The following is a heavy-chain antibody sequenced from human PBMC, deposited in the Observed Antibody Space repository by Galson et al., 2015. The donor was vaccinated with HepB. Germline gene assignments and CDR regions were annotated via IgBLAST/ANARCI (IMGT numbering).Heavy chain of an antibody. V-gene: IGHV3-30-3*01. J-gene: IGHJ4*02. CDR1: GFTFSSYA. D-gene: IGHD5-24*01. CDR3: AREGWRY. Sequence: SLRLSCAASGFTFSSYAMHWVRQAPGKGLEWVAVISYDGSNKYYADSVKGRFTISRDNSKNTLYLQMNSLRAEDTAVYYCAREGWRYWGQGTLVTVSS. CDR2: ISYDGSNK.